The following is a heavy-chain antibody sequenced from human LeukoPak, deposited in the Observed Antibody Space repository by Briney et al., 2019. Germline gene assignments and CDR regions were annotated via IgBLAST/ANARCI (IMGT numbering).Heavy chain of an antibody. D-gene: IGHD1-1*01. CDR3: AEVVYWIPENYFDS. CDR2: ITDDEDT. Sequence: PGGSLRLSCVASGFPSRSSAMTWVRQTPGKGLESVSVITDDEDTYYADSVKGRFTISRDNSQNTVFLQMNSLRVEDTSVYYCAEVVYWIPENYFDSWGQGTLVTVSS. V-gene: IGHV3-23*03. CDR1: GFPSRSSA. J-gene: IGHJ4*02.